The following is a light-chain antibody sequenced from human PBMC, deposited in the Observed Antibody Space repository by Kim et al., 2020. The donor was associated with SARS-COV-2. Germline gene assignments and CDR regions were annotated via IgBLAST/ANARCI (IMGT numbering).Light chain of an antibody. CDR3: CSTSNTLDYV. CDR2: DVR. Sequence: QSITNSCSGTSGDIGNSNSVSWYQQHSGEAPRLIIYDVRDRPSGVSARFSGSKSANMASLTISGLRSEDEADYYCCSTSNTLDYVFGSGTKVTVL. J-gene: IGLJ1*01. V-gene: IGLV2-14*03. CDR1: SGDIGNSNS.